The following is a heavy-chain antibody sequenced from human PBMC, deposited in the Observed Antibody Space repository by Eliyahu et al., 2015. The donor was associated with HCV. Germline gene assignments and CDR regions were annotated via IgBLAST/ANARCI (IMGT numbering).Heavy chain of an antibody. V-gene: IGHV3-48*03. CDR1: GFTSISYE. Sequence: EVQVVESGGGLVQPGGSLRLSCTASGFTSISYEMNWVRQAPGTGLEWISYISSSGTTVFYADSVKGRFTISRDNTKHSVYLQLNNLRAEDTAVYYCARGGFGDLLPLDYWGQGTLVTVSS. D-gene: IGHD3-10*01. J-gene: IGHJ4*02. CDR3: ARGGFGDLLPLDY. CDR2: ISSSGTTV.